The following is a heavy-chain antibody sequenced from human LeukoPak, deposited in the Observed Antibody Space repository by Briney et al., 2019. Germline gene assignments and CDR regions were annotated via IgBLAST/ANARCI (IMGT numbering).Heavy chain of an antibody. Sequence: SETLSLTCTVSGGSISSGGYYWSWTRQHPGKGLEWIGYIYYSGSTYYNPSLKSRVTISVDTSKNQFSLKLSSVTAADTAVYYCARGGYDSSGYYFWFQHWGQGTLVTVSS. D-gene: IGHD3-22*01. J-gene: IGHJ1*01. CDR1: GGSISSGGYY. CDR2: IYYSGST. CDR3: ARGGYDSSGYYFWFQH. V-gene: IGHV4-31*03.